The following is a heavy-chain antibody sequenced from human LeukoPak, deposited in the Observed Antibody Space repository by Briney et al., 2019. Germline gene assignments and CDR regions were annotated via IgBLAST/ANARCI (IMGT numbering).Heavy chain of an antibody. Sequence: PSETLSLTCTVSGGSISSSSYYWGWIRQPPGKGLEWIGYIYYSGNTNYNPSLKSRVTISIDTSKNQFSLKLSSVTAADTAMYYCARSLFWGDYPYYFDYWGQGTLVTVSS. CDR3: ARSLFWGDYPYYFDY. CDR2: IYYSGNT. D-gene: IGHD4-17*01. V-gene: IGHV4-61*05. CDR1: GGSISSSSYY. J-gene: IGHJ4*02.